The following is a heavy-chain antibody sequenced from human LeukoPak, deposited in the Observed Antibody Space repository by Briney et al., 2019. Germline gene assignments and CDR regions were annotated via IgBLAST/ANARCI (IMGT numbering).Heavy chain of an antibody. J-gene: IGHJ4*02. CDR3: ITHPTSGF. V-gene: IGHV3-15*07. Sequence: GGSLRLSCAASGSTFNKAWMNWGRQGQGKGMGWVGRIKSRADCGTTDYATPVKDRFTISRDDSENTAFLQMNSLKTEDTAIYYCITHPTSGFWGQGTLVTVSS. CDR2: IKSRADCGTT. D-gene: IGHD2-15*01. CDR1: GSTFNKAW.